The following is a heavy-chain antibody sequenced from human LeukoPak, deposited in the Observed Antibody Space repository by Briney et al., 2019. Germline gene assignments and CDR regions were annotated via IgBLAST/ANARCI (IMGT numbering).Heavy chain of an antibody. Sequence: ASVKVSCKASGYTFTSYYMHWVRQAPGQGLEWMGIINPSGGSTSYAQKFQGRVTITRDMSTSTAYMELSSPRSEDTAVYYCAAGRWELRFAFDYWGQGTLVTVSS. D-gene: IGHD1-26*01. J-gene: IGHJ4*02. CDR1: GYTFTSYY. V-gene: IGHV1-46*01. CDR2: INPSGGST. CDR3: AAGRWELRFAFDY.